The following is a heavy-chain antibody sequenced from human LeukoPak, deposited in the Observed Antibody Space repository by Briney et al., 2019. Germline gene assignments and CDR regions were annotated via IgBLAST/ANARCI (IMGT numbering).Heavy chain of an antibody. D-gene: IGHD3-3*01. CDR1: GGSFSGYY. CDR2: INHSGST. J-gene: IGHJ4*02. Sequence: SETLSLTCAVYGGSFSGYYWSWIRQPPGKGLEWIGEINHSGSTNYNPSLKSRVTISVDTSKNQFSLKLSSVTAADTAVYYCAGHDYDFWSGFREYYFDYWGQGTLVTVSS. CDR3: AGHDYDFWSGFREYYFDY. V-gene: IGHV4-34*01.